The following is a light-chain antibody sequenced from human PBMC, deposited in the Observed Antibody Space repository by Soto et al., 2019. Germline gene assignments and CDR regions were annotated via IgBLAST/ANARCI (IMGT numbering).Light chain of an antibody. CDR2: AAS. CDR1: QAIRND. Sequence: DIQMTQSPSSLSASVGDRVTITCRASQAIRNDLAWYQHKPGKAPKRLIYAASSLQSGVPSRFSGSGSETQLTLTISSLQPEDFATYYCLQHNNYPPLTFGGGTKVEIK. V-gene: IGKV1-17*01. J-gene: IGKJ4*01. CDR3: LQHNNYPPLT.